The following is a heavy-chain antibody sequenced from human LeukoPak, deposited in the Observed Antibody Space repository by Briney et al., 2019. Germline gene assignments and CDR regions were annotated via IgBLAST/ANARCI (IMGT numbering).Heavy chain of an antibody. CDR3: ARLYGTFLEWSPYFDY. CDR2: ISFSGRST. D-gene: IGHD3-3*02. Sequence: PGGSLRLSCAVSGFTFSDYAMSWVRQAPGKGLEWVLGISFSGRSTNYADSVKGRFIISRDNSNNTLYLQMNSLRAEDTAVYYCARLYGTFLEWSPYFDYWGQGTLVTVSS. CDR1: GFTFSDYA. V-gene: IGHV3-23*01. J-gene: IGHJ4*02.